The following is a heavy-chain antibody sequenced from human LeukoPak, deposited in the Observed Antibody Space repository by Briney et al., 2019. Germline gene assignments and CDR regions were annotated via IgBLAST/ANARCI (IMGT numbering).Heavy chain of an antibody. D-gene: IGHD2-15*01. CDR3: ARDMPYCSGGSCYPGPDAFDI. V-gene: IGHV4-59*12. CDR1: GGSISSYY. CDR2: IYYSGST. Sequence: SETLSLTCTVSGGSISSYYWSWIRQPPGKGLEWIGYIYYSGSTNYNPSLKSRVTISVDTSKNQFSLKLSSVTAADTAVYYCARDMPYCSGGSCYPGPDAFDIWGQGTMVTVSS. J-gene: IGHJ3*02.